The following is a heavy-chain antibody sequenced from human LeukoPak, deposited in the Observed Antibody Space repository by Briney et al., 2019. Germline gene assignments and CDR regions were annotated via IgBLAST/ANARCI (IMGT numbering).Heavy chain of an antibody. D-gene: IGHD5-24*01. J-gene: IGHJ6*03. CDR1: GYTFTSYA. V-gene: IGHV1-3*01. Sequence: ASVTVSCKASGYTFTSYAMHWVRQAPGQRLEWMGWINAGNGNTKYSQKFQGRVTITRDTSASTAYMELSSLRSEDTAVYYCARMARWAGYYYYMDVWGKGTTVTVSS. CDR3: ARMARWAGYYYYMDV. CDR2: INAGNGNT.